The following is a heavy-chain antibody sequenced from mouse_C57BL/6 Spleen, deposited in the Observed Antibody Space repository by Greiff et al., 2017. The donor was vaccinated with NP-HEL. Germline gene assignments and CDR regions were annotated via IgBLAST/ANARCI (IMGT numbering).Heavy chain of an antibody. Sequence: DVQLQESGPGLVKPSQSLSLTCSVTGYSITSGYYWNWIRQFPGNKLEWMGYISYDGSNNYNPSLKNRISITRDTSKNQFFLKLNSVTTEDTATYYCARKDYDFAYWGQGTLVTVSA. CDR1: GYSITSGYY. J-gene: IGHJ3*01. D-gene: IGHD2-4*01. CDR3: ARKDYDFAY. V-gene: IGHV3-6*01. CDR2: ISYDGSN.